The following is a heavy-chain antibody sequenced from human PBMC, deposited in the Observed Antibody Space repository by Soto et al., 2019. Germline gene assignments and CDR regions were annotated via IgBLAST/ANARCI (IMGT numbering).Heavy chain of an antibody. Sequence: SETLSLTCTVSGGSISSGGYYWSWIRQHPGKGLEWIGYIYYSGSTYYNQSLKSQVTISVDTPKNQFSLKLSSVTAADTAVYFCARAVTCSSTSCVEYFQHWGQGTLVTVAS. CDR3: ARAVTCSSTSCVEYFQH. CDR2: IYYSGST. V-gene: IGHV4-31*01. J-gene: IGHJ1*01. D-gene: IGHD2-2*01. CDR1: GGSISSGGYY.